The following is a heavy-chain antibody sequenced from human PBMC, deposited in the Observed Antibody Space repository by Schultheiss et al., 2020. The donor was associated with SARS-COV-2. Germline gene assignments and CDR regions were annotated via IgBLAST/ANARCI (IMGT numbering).Heavy chain of an antibody. CDR3: ARNYDSSGYYKDGMDV. Sequence: GGSLRLSCAASGFTFSSYWMHWVRQAPGKGLVWVSRINSDGSSTSYADSVKGRFTISRDNAKNTLYLQMNSLRAEDTAVYYCARNYDSSGYYKDGMDVWGQGTTVTVSS. CDR2: INSDGSST. CDR1: GFTFSSYW. V-gene: IGHV3-74*01. J-gene: IGHJ6*02. D-gene: IGHD3-22*01.